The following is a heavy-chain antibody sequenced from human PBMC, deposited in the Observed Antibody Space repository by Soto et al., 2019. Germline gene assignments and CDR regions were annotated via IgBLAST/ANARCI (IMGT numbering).Heavy chain of an antibody. Sequence: QVTWKESGPVLVKPTETLTLTCTVSGISLNDATMGVSWIRQPPGKALEWLANIFSNDDKSYTTSLKNRLTISKDTSESQVVLTMTNMDPVDTATYYCARIFRASYSVDWGQGTLVTVSS. CDR1: GISLNDATMG. CDR3: ARIFRASYSVD. CDR2: IFSNDDK. J-gene: IGHJ4*02. D-gene: IGHD1-26*01. V-gene: IGHV2-26*01.